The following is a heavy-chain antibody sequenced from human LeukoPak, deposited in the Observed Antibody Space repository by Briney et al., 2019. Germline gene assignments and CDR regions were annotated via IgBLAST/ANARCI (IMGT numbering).Heavy chain of an antibody. V-gene: IGHV3-30-3*01. CDR2: ISYDGSNK. CDR1: GFTFSSYA. Sequence: GGSLRLSCAASGFTFSSYAMHWVRQAPGKGLEWVAVISYDGSNKYYADSVKGRFTISRDNSKNTLYLQMNSLRAEDTVVYYCARRVGAPDYWGQGTLVTVSS. D-gene: IGHD1-26*01. J-gene: IGHJ4*02. CDR3: ARRVGAPDY.